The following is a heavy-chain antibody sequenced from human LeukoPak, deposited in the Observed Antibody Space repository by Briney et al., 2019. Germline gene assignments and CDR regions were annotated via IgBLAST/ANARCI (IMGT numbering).Heavy chain of an antibody. V-gene: IGHV3-21*01. CDR1: GFTFSSYS. J-gene: IGHJ5*02. D-gene: IGHD6-6*01. Sequence: PGGSLRLSCAASGFTFSSYSMNWVRQAPGKGLEWVSSISSSSSYIYYADSVKGRFTISRDNAKNSLYLQMNSLRAEDTAVYYCARARSSSSSDGWFDPWGQGTLVTVSS. CDR3: ARARSSSSSDGWFDP. CDR2: ISSSSSYI.